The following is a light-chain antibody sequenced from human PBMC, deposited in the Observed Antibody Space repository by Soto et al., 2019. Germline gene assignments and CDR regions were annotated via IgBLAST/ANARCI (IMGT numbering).Light chain of an antibody. CDR3: CSYAGSSTLYV. V-gene: IGLV2-23*01. CDR1: SSDVGSYNL. Sequence: QSVLTQPASMSGSPGQSITISCTGTSSDVGSYNLVSWYQQHPGKAPKLMIYEGSKRPSGVSNRFSGSKSGNTASLTIPGLQAEDEADYYCCSYAGSSTLYVFGTGTKVTVL. CDR2: EGS. J-gene: IGLJ1*01.